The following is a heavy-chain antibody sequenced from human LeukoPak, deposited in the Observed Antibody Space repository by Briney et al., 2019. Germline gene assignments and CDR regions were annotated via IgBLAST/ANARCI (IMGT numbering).Heavy chain of an antibody. D-gene: IGHD3-3*01. Sequence: ASVKVSCKASGYTFTSYYMHWVRQAPGQGLEWMGIINPSGGSTSYAQKFQGRVTMTRDTSTSTVYMELGSLRSEDTAVYYCARDRSITIFGVVNGMDVWGQGTTVTVSS. CDR2: INPSGGST. J-gene: IGHJ6*02. V-gene: IGHV1-46*01. CDR1: GYTFTSYY. CDR3: ARDRSITIFGVVNGMDV.